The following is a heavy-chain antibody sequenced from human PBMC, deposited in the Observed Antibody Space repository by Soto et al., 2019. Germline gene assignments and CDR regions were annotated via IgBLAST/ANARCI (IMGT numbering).Heavy chain of an antibody. V-gene: IGHV1-69*13. Sequence: ASVKVSCTASGGTLSSYAISWVRQAPGQGLEWMGGIIPIFGTANYAQKFQGRVTITADESTSTAYMELSSLRSEDTAVYYCARGNYDFSGSQFDYWGQGTLVTVSS. CDR2: IIPIFGTA. J-gene: IGHJ4*02. CDR1: GGTLSSYA. D-gene: IGHD3-3*01. CDR3: ARGNYDFSGSQFDY.